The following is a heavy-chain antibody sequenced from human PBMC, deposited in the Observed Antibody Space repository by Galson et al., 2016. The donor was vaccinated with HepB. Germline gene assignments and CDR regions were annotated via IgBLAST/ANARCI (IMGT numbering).Heavy chain of an antibody. CDR1: GFTFSDPW. CDR2: IKSKTDGGTT. Sequence: SLRLSCAASGFTFSDPWMTWVRQAPGKGLEWVGRIKSKTDGGTTDYAAPVKGRFTISRDDSKNTLYLQMNSLRDEDTAVYFCARAAGDYGNDGFPNFDYWGQGTLVTVSS. D-gene: IGHD4-17*01. J-gene: IGHJ4*02. V-gene: IGHV3-15*01. CDR3: ARAAGDYGNDGFPNFDY.